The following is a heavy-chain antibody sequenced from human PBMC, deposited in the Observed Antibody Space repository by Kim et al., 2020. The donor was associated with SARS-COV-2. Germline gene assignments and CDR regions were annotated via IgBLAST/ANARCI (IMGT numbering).Heavy chain of an antibody. CDR3: ASPGSSSWWGFDY. D-gene: IGHD6-13*01. J-gene: IGHJ4*02. V-gene: IGHV4-39*01. Sequence: SNPSLTSRVTISVDTSKNQFSLKLSSVTAADTAVYYCASPGSSSWWGFDYWGQGTLVTVSS.